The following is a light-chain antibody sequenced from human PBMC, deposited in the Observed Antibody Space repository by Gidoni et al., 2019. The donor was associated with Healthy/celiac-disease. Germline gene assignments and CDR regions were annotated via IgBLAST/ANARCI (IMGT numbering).Light chain of an antibody. V-gene: IGLV3-1*01. Sequence: SYELTPPPSGAVSPGHTASITCSGDTLGDKFACWSQQKPGQSPVLVIYHDSKRPSGIPARFSGSNSGNTATLTISGTQAMDDADYYCQACDSSTVVFGGGTKLTVL. CDR1: TLGDKF. J-gene: IGLJ2*01. CDR2: HDS. CDR3: QACDSSTVV.